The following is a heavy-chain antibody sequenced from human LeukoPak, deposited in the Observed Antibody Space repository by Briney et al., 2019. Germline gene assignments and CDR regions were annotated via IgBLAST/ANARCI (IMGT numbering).Heavy chain of an antibody. Sequence: PGGSLRLSCAASGFSYSSYWMSWVRQAPEKALEWVANIKQDGSNKQYVDSVKGRFTISRDNAKNSLYLQMTSLRAEDTAVYYCARFSRSIPVVFWGQGTLVTVSP. J-gene: IGHJ4*02. V-gene: IGHV3-7*01. D-gene: IGHD6-19*01. CDR3: ARFSRSIPVVF. CDR1: GFSYSSYW. CDR2: IKQDGSNK.